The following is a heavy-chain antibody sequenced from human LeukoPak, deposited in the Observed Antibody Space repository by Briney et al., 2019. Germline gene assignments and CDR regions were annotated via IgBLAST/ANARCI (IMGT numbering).Heavy chain of an antibody. J-gene: IGHJ4*02. CDR2: INPNSGDT. Sequence: ASVTVSCTASGYTFTGYHMHWVRQAPGQGLEWMGRINPNSGDTNYAQNFQGRVTMTRDTSISTAYMELSRLRSDDTAVYYCARDYCSSTSCLFDYWGQGTLVTVSS. CDR1: GYTFTGYH. D-gene: IGHD2-2*01. V-gene: IGHV1-2*06. CDR3: ARDYCSSTSCLFDY.